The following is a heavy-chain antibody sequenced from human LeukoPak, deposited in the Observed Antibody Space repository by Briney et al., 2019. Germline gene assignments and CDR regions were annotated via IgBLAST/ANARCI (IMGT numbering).Heavy chain of an antibody. J-gene: IGHJ4*01. D-gene: IGHD6-6*01. Sequence: ASVKVSCKASGYTFTDFFIHWVRQAPGQGLERMGWINANSGDTFYAQKFQGRVTMTRDTSISTAYMELSRLTSDDTAVYYCARVMGAARGYWGHGTLVTVSS. CDR3: ARVMGAARGY. CDR1: GYTFTDFF. CDR2: INANSGDT. V-gene: IGHV1-2*02.